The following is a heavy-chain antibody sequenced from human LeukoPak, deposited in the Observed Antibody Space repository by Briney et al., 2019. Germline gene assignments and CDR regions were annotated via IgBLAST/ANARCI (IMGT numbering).Heavy chain of an antibody. V-gene: IGHV3-66*01. CDR2: IYSGGST. D-gene: IGHD4/OR15-4a*01. CDR3: ARERGSAKNYYYGMDV. J-gene: IGHJ6*02. CDR1: GFTISSNY. Sequence: GGSLRLSCAASGFTISSNYMSWVRQAPGKGLEWVSVIYSGGSTYYADSVKGRFTISRDNSKNTLYLQMNSLRAEDTAVYYCARERGSAKNYYYGMDVWGQGTTVTVSS.